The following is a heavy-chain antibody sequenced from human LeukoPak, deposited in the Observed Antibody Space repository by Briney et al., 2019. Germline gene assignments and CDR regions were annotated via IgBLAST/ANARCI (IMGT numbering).Heavy chain of an antibody. D-gene: IGHD3-22*01. V-gene: IGHV3-49*04. J-gene: IGHJ3*02. CDR1: GFTFCDYV. CDR2: IRSKAYGGTT. CDR3: TRRYNYDSSGYYYVRDAFDI. Sequence: GGSLRLSCTASGFTFCDYVMSWVRQAPGKGLEWVGFIRSKAYGGTTKNAASVKGRFTISRDDSRSIAYLQMNSLKTEDTAVYYCTRRYNYDSSGYYYVRDAFDIWGQGTMVTVSS.